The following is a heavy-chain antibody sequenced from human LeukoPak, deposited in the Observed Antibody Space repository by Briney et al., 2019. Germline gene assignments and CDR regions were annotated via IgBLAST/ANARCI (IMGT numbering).Heavy chain of an antibody. CDR1: GGSISSYY. V-gene: IGHV4-59*01. D-gene: IGHD5-12*01. CDR3: ARGGGYDSLNFDY. CDR2: IYYSGST. Sequence: SETLSLTCTVSGGSISSYYWSWIRQPPGKGLEWIGYIYYSGSTTYNPSLKSRVTISVDTSKNQFSLKLSSVTAADTAVYYCARGGGYDSLNFDYWGQGTLVTVSS. J-gene: IGHJ4*02.